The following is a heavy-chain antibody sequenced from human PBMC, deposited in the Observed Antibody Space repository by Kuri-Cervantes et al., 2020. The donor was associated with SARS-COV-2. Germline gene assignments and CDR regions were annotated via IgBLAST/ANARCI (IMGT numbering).Heavy chain of an antibody. J-gene: IGHJ4*02. CDR1: GYSISSGYY. Sequence: SETLSLTCAVSGYSISSGYYWGWIRQPPGKGLEWLGSIYHSGSTYYNPSLKSRVAIPLDTSKHHFSLSLSSVTAADTALYYCARGYDFWSGYYLHYWGQGALVTVSS. V-gene: IGHV4-38-2*01. D-gene: IGHD3-3*01. CDR3: ARGYDFWSGYYLHY. CDR2: IYHSGST.